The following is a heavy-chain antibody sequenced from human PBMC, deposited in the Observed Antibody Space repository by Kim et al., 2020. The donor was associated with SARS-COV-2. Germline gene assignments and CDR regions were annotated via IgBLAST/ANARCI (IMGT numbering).Heavy chain of an antibody. V-gene: IGHV3-15*01. D-gene: IGHD1-26*01. CDR3: SATTSPGVNN. CDR2: IKSKADGETT. J-gene: IGHJ4*02. Sequence: GGSLRLSCAASGFTVNNAYMNWVRQAPGKGLEWVGRIKSKADGETTDYGAPVKGRFTISRDASRNTLYLELNSLKTEDIAIYYCSATTSPGVNNWGQGTLVTVSS. CDR1: GFTVNNAY.